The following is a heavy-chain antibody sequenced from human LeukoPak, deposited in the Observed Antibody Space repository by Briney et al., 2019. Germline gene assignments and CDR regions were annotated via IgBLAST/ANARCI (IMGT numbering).Heavy chain of an antibody. D-gene: IGHD6-19*01. Sequence: GASVKVSCKASGYTFTGYYMHWVRQAPGQGLEWMGWINPNSGGTNYAQKFQGRVTMTRDTSISTAYMELSRLRSDDTAVYYYARAVYSSGWPDFDYWGQGTLVTVSS. J-gene: IGHJ4*02. CDR2: INPNSGGT. CDR3: ARAVYSSGWPDFDY. V-gene: IGHV1-2*02. CDR1: GYTFTGYY.